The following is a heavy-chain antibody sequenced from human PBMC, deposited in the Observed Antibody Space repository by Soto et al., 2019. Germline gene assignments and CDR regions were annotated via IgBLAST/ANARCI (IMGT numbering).Heavy chain of an antibody. D-gene: IGHD5-18*01. CDR1: GLSVSSNY. CDR2: VYRGGGT. V-gene: IGHV3-53*01. Sequence: EVQLVESGGGLIQPGGSLRLSCAAYGLSVSSNYMTWVRQAPGKGLEWVSIVYRGGGTDHADTVKGRSIISRDDSQNTVYLQMNILTGGYTAVYYCARRDDSETFDIWGQGTMVTVSS. J-gene: IGHJ3*02. CDR3: ARRDDSETFDI.